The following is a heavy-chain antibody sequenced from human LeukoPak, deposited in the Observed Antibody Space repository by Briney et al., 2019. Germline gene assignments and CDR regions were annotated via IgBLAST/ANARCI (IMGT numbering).Heavy chain of an antibody. CDR1: GFTFEDHV. J-gene: IGHJ4*02. D-gene: IGHD2-2*01. Sequence: GGSLRLSCAASGFTFEDHVMHWVRHAPGKGVEWVASISWSGDRMGYADAVKGRFTISRDNAKNSLFLQMNSLRVEDTALYYCAKDLGGSATTVWGQGTLVTVSS. CDR2: ISWSGDRM. CDR3: AKDLGGSATTV. V-gene: IGHV3-9*01.